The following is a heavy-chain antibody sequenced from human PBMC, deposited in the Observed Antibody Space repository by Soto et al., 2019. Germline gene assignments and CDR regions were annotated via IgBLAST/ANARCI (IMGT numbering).Heavy chain of an antibody. CDR3: ARDTILSAYSSGFDY. CDR2: INAGNGNT. V-gene: IGHV1-3*01. D-gene: IGHD5-18*01. CDR1: GYTFTSYA. Sequence: QVQLVQSGAEVKKPGASVKVSCKASGYTFTSYAMHWVRQAPGQRLEWMGWINAGNGNTKYSQKFQGRVTITRDTSASTAYMELSSLRSEDTAVYYCARDTILSAYSSGFDYWGQGTLVTVSS. J-gene: IGHJ4*02.